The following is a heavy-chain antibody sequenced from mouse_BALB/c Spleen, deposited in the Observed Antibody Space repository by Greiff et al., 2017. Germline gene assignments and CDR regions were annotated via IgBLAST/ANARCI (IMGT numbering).Heavy chain of an antibody. CDR2: INPSNGGT. V-gene: IGHV1S81*02. CDR3: TRDYDYDGGYAMDY. Sequence: VQRVESGAELVKPGASVKLSCKASGYTFTSYYMYWVKQRPGQGLEWIGEINPSNGGTNFNEKFKSKATLTVDKSSSTAYMQLSSLTSEDSAVYYCTRDYDYDGGYAMDYWGQGTSVTVSS. D-gene: IGHD2-4*01. J-gene: IGHJ4*01. CDR1: GYTFTSYY.